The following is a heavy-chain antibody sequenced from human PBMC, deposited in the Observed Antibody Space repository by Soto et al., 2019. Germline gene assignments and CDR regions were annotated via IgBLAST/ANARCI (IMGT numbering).Heavy chain of an antibody. CDR1: GGTFSSYA. CDR2: IIPIFGTA. J-gene: IGHJ5*02. Sequence: SVKVSCKASGGTFSSYAISWVRQAPGQGLEWMGGIIPIFGTANYAQKFQGRVTITADESTSTAYMELSSLRSEDTAVYYCARGRQGYGSSTSFFVVSDPWXKETL. V-gene: IGHV1-69*13. CDR3: ARGRQGYGSSTSFFVVSDP. D-gene: IGHD2-2*01.